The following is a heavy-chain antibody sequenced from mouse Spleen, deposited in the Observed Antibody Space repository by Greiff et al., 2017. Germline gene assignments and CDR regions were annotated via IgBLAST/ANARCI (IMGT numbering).Heavy chain of an antibody. D-gene: IGHD3-2*01. CDR1: GYAFSSSW. CDR3: ASDSFAWFAY. J-gene: IGHJ3*01. CDR2: IYPGDGDT. V-gene: IGHV1-82*01. Sequence: QVQLKQSGPELVKPGASVKISCKASGYAFSSSWMNWVKQRPGKGLEWIGRIYPGDGDTNYNGKFKGKATLTADKSSSTAYMQLSSLTSEDSAVYFCASDSFAWFAYWGQGTLVTVSA.